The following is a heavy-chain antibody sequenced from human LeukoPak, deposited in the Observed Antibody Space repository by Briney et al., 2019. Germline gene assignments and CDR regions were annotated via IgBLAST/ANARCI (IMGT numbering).Heavy chain of an antibody. CDR3: AIGSYCSGGSCYPLFDY. D-gene: IGHD2-15*01. CDR2: IYGDGST. Sequence: GGSLRLSCGASGFTVKNNYMNWVRQAPAKGLEWVSGIYGDGSTYYTKSVKGRFTISRGSSKNTLYLQMNSLRAEDTAVYYCAIGSYCSGGSCYPLFDYWGRGTLVTVAS. V-gene: IGHV3-53*01. J-gene: IGHJ4*02. CDR1: GFTVKNNY.